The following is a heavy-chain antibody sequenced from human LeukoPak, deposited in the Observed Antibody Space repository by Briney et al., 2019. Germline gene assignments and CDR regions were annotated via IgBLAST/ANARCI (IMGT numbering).Heavy chain of an antibody. J-gene: IGHJ6*02. CDR2: ISYDGSNK. CDR1: GGTFSSYA. CDR3: ARGHIVVVPTYSMDV. D-gene: IGHD2-2*01. V-gene: IGHV3-30-3*01. Sequence: SCKASGGTFSSYAMHWVRQAPGKGLEWVAVISYDGSNKYYADSVKGRFTISRDNSKNTLYLQMNSLRAEDTAVYYCARGHIVVVPTYSMDVWGQGTTVTVSS.